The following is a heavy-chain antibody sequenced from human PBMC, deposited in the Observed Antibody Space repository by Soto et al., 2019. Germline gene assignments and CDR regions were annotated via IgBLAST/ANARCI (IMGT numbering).Heavy chain of an antibody. CDR1: GGSISSSSYY. Sequence: QLQLQESGPGLVKPSETLSLTCTVSGGSISSSSYYWGWIRQPPGKGLEWIGSIYYSGSTYYNPSLKSRVTISVDTSKNQFSLKLSSVTAADTAVYYCARLRRDYCYYMDVWGKGTTVTVSS. CDR2: IYYSGST. V-gene: IGHV4-39*01. CDR3: ARLRRDYCYYMDV. J-gene: IGHJ6*03.